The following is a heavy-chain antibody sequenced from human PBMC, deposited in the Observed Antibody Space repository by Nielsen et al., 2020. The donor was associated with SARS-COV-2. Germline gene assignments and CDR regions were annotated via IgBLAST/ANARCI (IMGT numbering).Heavy chain of an antibody. CDR3: ARSGYCSGGSCYPYYFDY. J-gene: IGHJ4*02. Sequence: SETLSLTCAVYGGSFSGYYWSWIRQPPGKGLEWIGEINHSGRTNYNPSLKSRVTISVDTSKNQFSLKLSSVTAADTAVYYCARSGYCSGGSCYPYYFDYWGQGTLVTVSS. D-gene: IGHD2-15*01. CDR2: INHSGRT. V-gene: IGHV4-34*01. CDR1: GGSFSGYY.